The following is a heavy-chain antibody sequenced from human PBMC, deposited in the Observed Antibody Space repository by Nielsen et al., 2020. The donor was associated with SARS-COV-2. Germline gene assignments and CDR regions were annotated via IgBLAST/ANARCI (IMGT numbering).Heavy chain of an antibody. J-gene: IGHJ3*02. D-gene: IGHD6-13*01. CDR3: TRVNPSGDSWFDAFDI. V-gene: IGHV3-73*01. Sequence: GGSLRLSCAASGFPFSDCTMNWVRQAPGQGLEWLARIRSKRYDYATEYSSSVKGRFFISRDDAESTTYLLMNSLKIDDTAIYYCTRVNPSGDSWFDAFDIWGHGTQVTVSS. CDR2: IRSKRYDYAT. CDR1: GFPFSDCT.